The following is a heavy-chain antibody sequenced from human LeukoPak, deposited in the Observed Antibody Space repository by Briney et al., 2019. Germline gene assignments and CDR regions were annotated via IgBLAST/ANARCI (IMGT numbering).Heavy chain of an antibody. V-gene: IGHV3-23*01. CDR3: ATTSCSGGSCYLRYYYYGMDV. CDR1: GFTFSRYA. Sequence: GGSLRLSCAASGFTFSRYAMSWVRQAPGKGLEWLSTINGNGGSTFYADSVKGRFTISRDNSKNTLYLQMNSLRAEDTAVYYCATTSCSGGSCYLRYYYYGMDVWGQGTTVTVSS. J-gene: IGHJ6*02. D-gene: IGHD2-15*01. CDR2: INGNGGST.